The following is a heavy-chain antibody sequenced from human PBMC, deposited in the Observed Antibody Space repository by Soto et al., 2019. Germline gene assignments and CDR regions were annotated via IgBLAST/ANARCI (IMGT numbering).Heavy chain of an antibody. CDR1: GFTFSSYA. CDR3: AKVKSSDWYYFDY. CDR2: ISGGGTTT. Sequence: GGSLRLSCAASGFTFSSYAMSWVRQAPGKGLEWVSAISGGGTTTYSADSVKGRFTISRDNSKNTLYLQMNSLRADDTAVYYCAKVKSSDWYYFDYWGQGTLVTSPQ. V-gene: IGHV3-23*01. J-gene: IGHJ4*02. D-gene: IGHD6-19*01.